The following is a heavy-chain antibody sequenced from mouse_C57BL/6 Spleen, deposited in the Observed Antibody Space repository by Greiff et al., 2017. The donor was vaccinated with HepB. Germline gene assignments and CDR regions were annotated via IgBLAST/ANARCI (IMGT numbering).Heavy chain of an antibody. CDR2: IDPNSGGT. D-gene: IGHD2-4*01. CDR3: AREVYYDYDGGYAMDY. J-gene: IGHJ4*01. Sequence: QVQLKQPGAELVKPGASVKLSCKASGYTFTSYWMHWVKQRPGRGLEWIGRIDPNSGGTKYNEKFKSKATLTVDKPSSTAYMPLSSLTSEDSAVYYCAREVYYDYDGGYAMDYWGQGTSVTVSS. CDR1: GYTFTSYW. V-gene: IGHV1-72*01.